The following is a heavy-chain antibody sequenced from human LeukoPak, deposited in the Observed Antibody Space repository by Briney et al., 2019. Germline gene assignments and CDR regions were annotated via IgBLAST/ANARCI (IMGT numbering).Heavy chain of an antibody. D-gene: IGHD1-26*01. J-gene: IGHJ4*02. CDR2: INFSWST. V-gene: IGHV4-59*12. CDR3: ARTGAGPFDY. Sequence: SETLSPTCTVSGGSIDTYYWSWFRQPPGKTLEWIGYINFSWSTNYNPSLKSRVTMSVDTSKNQFSLKLSSVTAADTAVYYCARTGAGPFDYWGQGTLVTVSS. CDR1: GGSIDTYY.